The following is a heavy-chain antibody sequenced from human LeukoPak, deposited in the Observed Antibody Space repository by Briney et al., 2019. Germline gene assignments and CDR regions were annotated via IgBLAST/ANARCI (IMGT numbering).Heavy chain of an antibody. CDR3: ARDRYYYGSGSYYTDY. J-gene: IGHJ4*02. Sequence: PGGSLRLSCAASGFTVSSNYMSWVRQAPGKGLEWVSVIYSGGSTYYADSVKGRLTISRDNSKNTLYLQMNSLRAEDTAVYYCARDRYYYGSGSYYTDYWGQGTLVTVSS. CDR1: GFTVSSNY. V-gene: IGHV3-53*01. CDR2: IYSGGST. D-gene: IGHD3-10*01.